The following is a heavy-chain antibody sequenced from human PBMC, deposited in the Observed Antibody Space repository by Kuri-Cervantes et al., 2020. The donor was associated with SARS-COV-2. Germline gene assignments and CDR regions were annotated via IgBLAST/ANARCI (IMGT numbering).Heavy chain of an antibody. D-gene: IGHD6-19*01. J-gene: IGHJ6*02. CDR3: ARTFEWLGGPRRDYYYYYYGMDV. V-gene: IGHV3-33*01. Sequence: GESLKISCAASGFTFSSYGMHWVRQAPGKGLEWVAVIWYDGSNKYYADSVKGRFTISRDNSKNTLYLQMNSLRAEDTAVYYCARTFEWLGGPRRDYYYYYYGMDVWGQGTTVTVSS. CDR2: IWYDGSNK. CDR1: GFTFSSYG.